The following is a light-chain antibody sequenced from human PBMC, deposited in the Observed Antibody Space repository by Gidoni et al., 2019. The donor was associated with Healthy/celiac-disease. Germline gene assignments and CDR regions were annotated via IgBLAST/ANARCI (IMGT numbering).Light chain of an antibody. J-gene: IGKJ1*01. CDR2: WAS. V-gene: IGKV4-1*01. Sequence: DMVMTQSPDSLAVSLGERATINCKSSQSVLYSSNNKNYLAWYKQKPGQHPKLLIYWASTRESGVPDRFSGSGSGTDFTLTISSLQAEDVAVYYCQQYYSTPWTFGQGTKVEIK. CDR3: QQYYSTPWT. CDR1: QSVLYSSNNKNY.